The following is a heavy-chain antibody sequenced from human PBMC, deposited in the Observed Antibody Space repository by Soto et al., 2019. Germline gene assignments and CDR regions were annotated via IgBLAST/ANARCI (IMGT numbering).Heavy chain of an antibody. CDR3: AKESNYYDSSGTLAIFDY. CDR2: ISGSGGST. CDR1: GFTFSSYA. Sequence: GGSLRLSCAASGFTFSSYAMSWVRQAPGKGLEWVSAISGSGGSTYYADSVKGRFTISRDNSKNTLYLQMNSLRAEDTAVYYCAKESNYYDSSGTLAIFDYWGQGTLVTVSS. D-gene: IGHD3-22*01. J-gene: IGHJ4*02. V-gene: IGHV3-23*01.